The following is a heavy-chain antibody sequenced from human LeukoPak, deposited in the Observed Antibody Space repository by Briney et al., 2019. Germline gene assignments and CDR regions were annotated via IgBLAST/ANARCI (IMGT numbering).Heavy chain of an antibody. D-gene: IGHD6-13*01. V-gene: IGHV3-7*01. CDR1: GFTFSSYW. CDR2: MKQDGSEK. J-gene: IGHJ5*02. CDR3: ARGIAAAGANNWFDP. Sequence: PGGSLRLSCAASGFTFSSYWMSWVRQAPGKGLEWVANMKQDGSEKYYVDSVKGRFTISRDNAKNSLYLQMNSLRAEDTAVYYCARGIAAAGANNWFDPWGQGTLVTVSS.